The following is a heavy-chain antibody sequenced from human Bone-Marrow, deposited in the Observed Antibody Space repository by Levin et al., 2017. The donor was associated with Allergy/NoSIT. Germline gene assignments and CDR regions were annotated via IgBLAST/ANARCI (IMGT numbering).Heavy chain of an antibody. CDR3: ATIIEAPGFVVWYGMDV. CDR2: INTNLGNP. J-gene: IGHJ6*02. Sequence: ASVKVSCKASGYSFSRIGMNWVRQAPGQGPEWMGWINTNLGNPTYAQDFRGRFVFSVDTSVSTAYLQISSLKAEDTAVYYCATIIEAPGFVVWYGMDVWDQGTTVTGSS. CDR1: GYSFSRIG. D-gene: IGHD6-13*01. V-gene: IGHV7-4-1*02.